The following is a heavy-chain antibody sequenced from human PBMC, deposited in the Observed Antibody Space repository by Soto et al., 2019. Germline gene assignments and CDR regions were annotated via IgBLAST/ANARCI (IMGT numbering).Heavy chain of an antibody. CDR3: ARPAYSSSIYYYYGMDV. Sequence: VQLVESGGGLVQPGGSLRLSCAASGFTVSSNYMSWVRQAPGKGLEWVSVIYSGGSTYYADSVKGRFTISRHNSKNTLYLQMNSLRAEDTAVYYCARPAYSSSIYYYYGMDVWGQGTTVTVSS. CDR2: IYSGGST. CDR1: GFTVSSNY. V-gene: IGHV3-53*04. J-gene: IGHJ6*02. D-gene: IGHD6-6*01.